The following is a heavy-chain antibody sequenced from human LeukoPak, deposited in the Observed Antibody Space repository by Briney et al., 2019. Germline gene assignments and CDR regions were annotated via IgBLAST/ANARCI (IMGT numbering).Heavy chain of an antibody. V-gene: IGHV3-21*01. CDR3: ARATVAPAPYFDY. J-gene: IGHJ4*02. Sequence: GGSLRLSCAASGFTFSSYSMNWVRQAPGKGLEWVSSISSSSSYIYYADSVKGRFTISRDNAKNSLYLQMNSLRAPDTPLHYCARATVAPAPYFDYWGQGTLVTVSS. D-gene: IGHD4-23*01. CDR1: GFTFSSYS. CDR2: ISSSSSYI.